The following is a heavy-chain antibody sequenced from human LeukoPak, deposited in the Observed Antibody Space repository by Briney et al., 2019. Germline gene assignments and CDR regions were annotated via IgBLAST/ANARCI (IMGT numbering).Heavy chain of an antibody. CDR1: GFTFSSYD. D-gene: IGHD5-12*01. CDR3: ARGRNVVATSGYFDY. V-gene: IGHV3-23*01. CDR2: ISGSGGST. Sequence: GGSLRLSCAASGFTFSSYDMHWVRQATGKGLEWVSAISGSGGSTYYADSLKGRFTISRDNSKNTLYLQMNSLRAEDTAVYYCARGRNVVATSGYFDYWGQGTLVTVSS. J-gene: IGHJ4*02.